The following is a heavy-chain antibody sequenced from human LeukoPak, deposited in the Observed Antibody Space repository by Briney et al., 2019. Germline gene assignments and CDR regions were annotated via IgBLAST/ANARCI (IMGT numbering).Heavy chain of an antibody. Sequence: SETLSLTCTVSGGSISSSSYYWGWIRQPPGKGLEWIGSIYYSGSTYYNPSLKSRVTISVDTSKNQFSLKLSSVTAADTAVYYCARAPHKRWLPGYFDYWGQGTLVTVSS. CDR3: ARAPHKRWLPGYFDY. J-gene: IGHJ4*02. V-gene: IGHV4-39*07. CDR1: GGSISSSSYY. D-gene: IGHD5-24*01. CDR2: IYYSGST.